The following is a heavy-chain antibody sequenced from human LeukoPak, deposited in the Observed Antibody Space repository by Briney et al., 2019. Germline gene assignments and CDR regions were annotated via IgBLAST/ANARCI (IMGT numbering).Heavy chain of an antibody. V-gene: IGHV4-39*07. CDR3: VREVGGTDSILYYYYYMDV. CDR2: IYYSGST. J-gene: IGHJ6*03. CDR1: GGSISSSSYY. Sequence: PSETLSLTCTVSGGSISSSSYYWGWIRQPPGKGLEWIGSIYYSGSTYYNPSLKSRVTISVDTSKNQFSLKLSSVTAADTAVYYCVREVGGTDSILYYYYYMDVWGKGTTVTVSS. D-gene: IGHD1-1*01.